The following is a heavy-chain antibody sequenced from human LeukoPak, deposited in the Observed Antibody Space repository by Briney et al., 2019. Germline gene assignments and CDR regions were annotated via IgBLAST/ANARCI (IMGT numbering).Heavy chain of an antibody. V-gene: IGHV4-34*01. CDR1: GGFFSGYY. CDR2: VNHSGST. D-gene: IGHD2-15*01. CDR3: ARVHCSSSSCEGHNWFDP. Sequence: PSETLSLTSAVYGGFFSGYYWSWIRQPPGKGLEWLVEVNHSGSTNYNPSLKTRLPISVDTSKHQFSLKLSSVTAADTAVYPCARVHCSSSSCEGHNWFDPWGQGTLVTVSS. J-gene: IGHJ5*02.